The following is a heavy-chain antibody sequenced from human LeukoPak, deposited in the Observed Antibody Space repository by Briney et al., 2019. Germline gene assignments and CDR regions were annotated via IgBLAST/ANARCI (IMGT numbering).Heavy chain of an antibody. V-gene: IGHV1-2*02. CDR3: ASHFRDSSGYYYFDY. CDR1: GYTFTGYY. J-gene: IGHJ4*02. CDR2: INPNSGGT. Sequence: ASVKVSCKASGYTFTGYYMHWVRQAPGQGLEWMGWINPNSGGTNYAQKFQGRVTMTRDTSISTAYMELSRLRSDDTAVYYCASHFRDSSGYYYFDYWGQGTLVTVSS. D-gene: IGHD3-22*01.